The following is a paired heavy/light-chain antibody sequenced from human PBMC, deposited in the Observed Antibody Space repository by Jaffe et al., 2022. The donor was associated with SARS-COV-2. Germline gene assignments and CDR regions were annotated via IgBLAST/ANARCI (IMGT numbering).Heavy chain of an antibody. Sequence: QVHLVQSGPEMRKPGASVKVSCKASGYDDHSYGVSWVRQAPGEGLEWMGWISTYNGNTNSAQKFQGRVTLTADTSTTTVYMEVKNLRSDDTAVYYCVCEKWNSAYGLGDFWGQGTLVTVSS. CDR2: ISTYNGNT. D-gene: IGHD5-12*01. J-gene: IGHJ4*02. V-gene: IGHV1-18*01. CDR3: VCEKWNSAYGLGDF. CDR1: GYDDHSYG.
Light chain of an antibody. J-gene: IGKJ4*01. Sequence: VLTQSPGTLSLSPGETAIVSCRASQHVDSAYFAWYQQRPGQAPRLLISGASRRATGVPDRFSSSGSGTDFTLTINRLEPEDSAVYYCQKYGSSPLTFGGGTRVEIK. CDR3: QKYGSSPLT. CDR2: GAS. CDR1: QHVDSAY. V-gene: IGKV3-20*01.